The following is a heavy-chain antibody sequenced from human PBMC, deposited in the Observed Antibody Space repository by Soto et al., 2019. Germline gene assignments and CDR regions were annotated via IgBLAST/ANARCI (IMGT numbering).Heavy chain of an antibody. CDR2: LSTSNGST. J-gene: IGHJ6*02. CDR3: ARDRSFALLGWAQSDSYGMEV. V-gene: IGHV1-18*01. CDR1: CYRFSTSG. D-gene: IGHD3-3*01. Sequence: ASVKFSCRASCYRFSTSGISWLRQAPGQGLEWMGLLSTSNGSTNYSQKFQGRVSITTVTSTNTAYMEVRSLRSDDTDFYFCARDRSFALLGWAQSDSYGMEVGGQGTSVTVSS.